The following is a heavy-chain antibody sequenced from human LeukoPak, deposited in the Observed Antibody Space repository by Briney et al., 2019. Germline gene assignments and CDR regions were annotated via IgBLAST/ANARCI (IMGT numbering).Heavy chain of an antibody. D-gene: IGHD1-1*01. J-gene: IGHJ3*02. Sequence: GGSLRLSCAGSGFTFSSYAMSWVRQAPGKGLEWVSTISNSGGNTYYAGSVKARFSISRDNSKDTLYLQMDSLRVDDTAVYYCARYITGPNTAFDIWGQGTRVTVSS. CDR3: ARYITGPNTAFDI. CDR1: GFTFSSYA. CDR2: ISNSGGNT. V-gene: IGHV3-23*01.